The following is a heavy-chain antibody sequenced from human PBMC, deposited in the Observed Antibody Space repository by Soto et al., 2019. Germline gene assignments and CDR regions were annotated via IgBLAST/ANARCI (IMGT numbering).Heavy chain of an antibody. J-gene: IGHJ4*02. V-gene: IGHV1-2*02. CDR1: GYTFTGYY. CDR2: INPNSGGT. D-gene: IGHD1-7*01. CDR3: ARGLTLNWNYVYYFDY. Sequence: ASVKVSCKASGYTFTGYYMHWVRQAPGQGLEWMGWINPNSGGTNYAQKFQGRVTMTRDTSISTAYMELSRLRSDDTAVYYCARGLTLNWNYVYYFDYWGQGTLVTVSS.